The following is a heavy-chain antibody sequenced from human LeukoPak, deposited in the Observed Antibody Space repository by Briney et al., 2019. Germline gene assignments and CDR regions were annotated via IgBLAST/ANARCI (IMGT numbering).Heavy chain of an antibody. CDR2: IYYSGST. J-gene: IGHJ4*02. CDR1: GGSISSSSYY. Sequence: SETLSLTCTVSGGSISSSSYYWGWIRQPPGKGLEWIGSIYYSGSTYYNPSLKSRVTISVDTSKNQFSLKLSSVTAADTAVYYCASGPFSYYYDSSGYYFDYWGQGTLVTVPS. V-gene: IGHV4-39*07. D-gene: IGHD3-22*01. CDR3: ASGPFSYYYDSSGYYFDY.